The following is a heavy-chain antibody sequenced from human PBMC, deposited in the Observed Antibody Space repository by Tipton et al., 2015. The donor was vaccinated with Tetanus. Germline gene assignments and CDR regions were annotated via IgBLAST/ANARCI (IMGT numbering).Heavy chain of an antibody. CDR3: TRDVVGVVEGWFDP. V-gene: IGHV3-48*01. J-gene: IGHJ5*02. Sequence: SLRLSCAASGFTFSSYSMNWVRQAPGKGLEWVSYISSSSSTIYYADSVKGRFTISRDNAKNSLYLQMNSLRAEDTAVYYCTRDVVGVVEGWFDPWGQGTLVTVSS. CDR2: ISSSSSTI. D-gene: IGHD2-15*01. CDR1: GFTFSSYS.